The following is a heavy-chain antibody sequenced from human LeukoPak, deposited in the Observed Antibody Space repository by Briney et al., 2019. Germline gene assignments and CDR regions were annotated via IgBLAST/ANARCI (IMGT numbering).Heavy chain of an antibody. J-gene: IGHJ4*02. D-gene: IGHD4-23*01. CDR2: ISHTGST. Sequence: SETLSLTCTVSGGSISSSSYYWGWIRQPPGNGLEWIGSISHTGSTYHNPSLKSRVIISVDMSKNQFSLKLSSVTAADTAVYYCARVSPVVTGLDYWGQGTLVTVSS. CDR3: ARVSPVVTGLDY. V-gene: IGHV4-39*01. CDR1: GGSISSSSYY.